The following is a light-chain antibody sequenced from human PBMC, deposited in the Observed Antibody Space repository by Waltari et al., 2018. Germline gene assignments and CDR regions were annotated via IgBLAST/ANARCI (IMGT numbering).Light chain of an antibody. V-gene: IGLV2-11*01. CDR3: CSYAGSRKV. J-gene: IGLJ2*01. CDR2: DVN. CDR1: NDDVGGYTY. Sequence: QSALTQPRSVSASPGPSVTIPCTGINDDVGGYTYVSWYLPHPGQAPKLLIYDVNKRPSGVPDRFSGSSSGSTASLTIAGLQTEDEAHYYCCSYAGSRKVFGGGTKLTVL.